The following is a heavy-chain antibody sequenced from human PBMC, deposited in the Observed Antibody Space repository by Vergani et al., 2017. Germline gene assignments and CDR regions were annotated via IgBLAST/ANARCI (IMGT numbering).Heavy chain of an antibody. J-gene: IGHJ3*01. CDR3: ARDGGEYDKDALDV. V-gene: IGHV4-61*02. CDR2: IYTSGAT. D-gene: IGHD2-21*01. Sequence: QVQLQESGPGLVKPSQTLSLTCTVSGGSFSTGGQSWTWLRQSAGKGLEWIGRIYTSGATNYNPSPRSRAIMSVDGSKKQFSLTLTSVTAADTAVYYCARDGGEYDKDALDVWGQGTKVTVTS. CDR1: GGSFSTGGQS.